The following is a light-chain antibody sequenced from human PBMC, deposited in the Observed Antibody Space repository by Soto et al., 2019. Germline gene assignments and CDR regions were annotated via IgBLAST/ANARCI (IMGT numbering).Light chain of an antibody. CDR2: GPS. J-gene: IGKJ5*01. V-gene: IGKV3-15*01. Sequence: EIVMTQSPATLSVSPGERVTLSCRASQSVSYNLAWYQQKPGQAPRLLIYGPSTRATGIPARFSGSGSGTEFTLTISSLQSEDFALYYCQQRSNWLTFGQGTRLEIK. CDR1: QSVSYN. CDR3: QQRSNWLT.